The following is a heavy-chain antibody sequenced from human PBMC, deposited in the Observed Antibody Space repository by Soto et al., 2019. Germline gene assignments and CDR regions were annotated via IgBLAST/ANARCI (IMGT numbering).Heavy chain of an antibody. CDR3: AKNQGVELVPLATVDWFDP. CDR1: GFTFRSYD. CDR2: ISYDGSKQ. Sequence: GGSLRLSCAASGFTFRSYDMHWVRQAPGKGLEWVAVISYDGSKQYCADSVKGRFTISRDNSKSTVYLELNNLSAEDTAVYHCAKNQGVELVPLATVDWFDPWGQGSVVTVSS. V-gene: IGHV3-30*18. D-gene: IGHD1-26*01. J-gene: IGHJ5*02.